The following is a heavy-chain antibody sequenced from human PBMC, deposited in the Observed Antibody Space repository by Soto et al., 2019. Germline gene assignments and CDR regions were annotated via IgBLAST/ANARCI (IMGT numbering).Heavy chain of an antibody. V-gene: IGHV3-33*01. CDR2: IWYDGSNK. D-gene: IGHD3-10*01. CDR3: ARVAVRGVIIKGRNWFDP. Sequence: GGSLRLSCAASGFTFSSYGMHWVRQAPGKGLEWVAVIWYDGSNKYYADSVKGRFTISRDNSKNTLYLQMNSLRAEDTAVYYCARVAVRGVIIKGRNWFDPWGQGTLVTVSS. CDR1: GFTFSSYG. J-gene: IGHJ5*02.